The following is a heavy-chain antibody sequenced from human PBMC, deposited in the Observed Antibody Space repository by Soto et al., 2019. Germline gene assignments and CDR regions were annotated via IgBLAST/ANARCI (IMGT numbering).Heavy chain of an antibody. J-gene: IGHJ4*02. D-gene: IGHD3-10*01. CDR1: GFTFSSYA. V-gene: IGHV3-23*01. Sequence: EVQLLESGGGLVQPGGSLRLSCAASGFTFSSYAMSWVRQAPGQGLEWVSAISGSGGSTYYADSVKGRFTISRDNSKNTLYLQMNSLRAEDTAVYYCATLTREAITMVRGVNFDYWGQGTLVTVSS. CDR2: ISGSGGST. CDR3: ATLTREAITMVRGVNFDY.